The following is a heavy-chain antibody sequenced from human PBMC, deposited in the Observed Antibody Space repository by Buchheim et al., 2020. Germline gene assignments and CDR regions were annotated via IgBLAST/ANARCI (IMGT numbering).Heavy chain of an antibody. J-gene: IGHJ3*02. CDR2: IYPGDSDT. V-gene: IGHV5-51*01. Sequence: EVQLVQSGAEVKKPGESLKISCKGSGYSFSNYWIGWVRQMPGKGLEWLGIIYPGDSDTRYSPSFLGQVTISADKSITTAYLQWYSLKASDTAIYYCARPNLEGGWFRSGPLDIWGQGT. CDR1: GYSFSNYW. D-gene: IGHD6-19*01. CDR3: ARPNLEGGWFRSGPLDI.